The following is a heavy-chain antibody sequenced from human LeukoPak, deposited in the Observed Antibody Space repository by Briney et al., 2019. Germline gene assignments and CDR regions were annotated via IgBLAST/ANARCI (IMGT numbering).Heavy chain of an antibody. CDR1: GGSFSGYY. Sequence: PSETLSLTCAVYGGSFSGYYWSWIRQPPGKGLEWIGEINHSGSTNYNPSLKSRVTLSVDTSKNQFSLKLSSVTAADTAVYYCARGERVLEWSPDYYYYGMDVWGQGTTVSVSS. V-gene: IGHV4-34*01. D-gene: IGHD3-3*01. CDR2: INHSGST. CDR3: ARGERVLEWSPDYYYYGMDV. J-gene: IGHJ6*02.